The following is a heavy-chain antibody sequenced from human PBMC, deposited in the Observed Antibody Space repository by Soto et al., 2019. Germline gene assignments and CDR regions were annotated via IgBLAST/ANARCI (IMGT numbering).Heavy chain of an antibody. CDR2: ISAYNGAT. V-gene: IGHV1-18*01. CDR3: XXXXXRGYNSRHGXXDL. CDR1: GYTFTSYG. D-gene: IGHD1-1*01. Sequence: QVQLVQSGAEAAKPGASVKVSCKASGYTFTSYGITWVRQAPGQGLEWMGWISAYNGATDYAQKLQGRVTMTTDTSTSTAYMELRSLRSXXXAXXXXXXXXXRGYNSRHGXXDLWGRXT. J-gene: IGHJ2*01.